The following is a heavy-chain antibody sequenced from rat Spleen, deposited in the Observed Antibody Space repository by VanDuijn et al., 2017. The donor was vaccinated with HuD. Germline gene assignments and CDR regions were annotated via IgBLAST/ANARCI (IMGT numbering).Heavy chain of an antibody. CDR2: ISNARGIT. V-gene: IGHV5-31*01. D-gene: IGHD1-9*01. Sequence: VQLKESGPGLVQPSQTLSLTCSVSGFSLTSYHVGWVRQAPGMGLEWIASISNARGITYYPDSVKGRFTISRDIANSTLYLRMNSLRSEDTATYYCTRGTYYRHWGQGVMVTVSS. CDR1: GFSLTSYH. CDR3: TRGTYYRH. J-gene: IGHJ2*01.